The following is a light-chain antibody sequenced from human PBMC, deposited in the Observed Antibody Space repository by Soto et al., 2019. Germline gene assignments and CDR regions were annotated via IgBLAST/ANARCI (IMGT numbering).Light chain of an antibody. Sequence: QSVLTQPASVSGSPGQSITISCTGTTSDVSIYNYVSWYQQHPGKAPKLMIYGVSNRPSGVSNRFSGAKSGHTASLTISGLQVEDEADYYCCSYKSSTNYVFGPGTKVTVL. CDR1: TSDVSIYNY. CDR2: GVS. CDR3: CSYKSSTNYV. V-gene: IGLV2-14*01. J-gene: IGLJ1*01.